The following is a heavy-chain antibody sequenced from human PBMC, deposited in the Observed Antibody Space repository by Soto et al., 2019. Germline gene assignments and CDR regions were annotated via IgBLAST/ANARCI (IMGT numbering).Heavy chain of an antibody. J-gene: IGHJ5*02. Sequence: PSETLSLTCAVSGDSISSGNWWSRVRRPPGKGLEWIGEIYHSGSTNYNPSLKSRVTISVDKSKNQFSLKLSSVTAADTAVYYCARSLFYGSGSYPAPFDPWGQGTLVTVSS. D-gene: IGHD3-10*01. CDR1: GDSISSGNW. V-gene: IGHV4-4*02. CDR2: IYHSGST. CDR3: ARSLFYGSGSYPAPFDP.